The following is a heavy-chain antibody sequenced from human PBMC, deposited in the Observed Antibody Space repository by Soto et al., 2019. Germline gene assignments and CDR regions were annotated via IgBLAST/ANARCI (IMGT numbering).Heavy chain of an antibody. D-gene: IGHD3-10*01. CDR2: INYSGST. CDR3: ARDILLWFGELPPRAHDAFDI. V-gene: IGHV4-31*03. Sequence: QVQLQESGPGLVKPSQTLSLTCTVSGGSISSGGYFWSWIRQHPGKGLEWIGDINYSGSTYSNPSPKSRVTISVDTSKNQFSLKLNSVTAADTAVYYCARDILLWFGELPPRAHDAFDIWGQGTMVTVSS. CDR1: GGSISSGGYF. J-gene: IGHJ3*02.